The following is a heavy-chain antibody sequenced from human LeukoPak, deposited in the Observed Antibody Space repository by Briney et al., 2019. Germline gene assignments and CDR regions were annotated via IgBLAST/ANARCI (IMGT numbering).Heavy chain of an antibody. J-gene: IGHJ6*02. CDR1: GFTFSTYA. CDR3: ARWLRGIADEDGVDV. Sequence: SGGSLRLSCAASGFTFSTYAMNWVRQAPGKGLEWVAVISYDGRQNYYADSVKGRFTISRDNAKNSLYLQMNSLRAEDTAVYYCARWLRGIADEDGVDVWGQGTTVTVSS. D-gene: IGHD6-13*01. CDR2: ISYDGRQN. V-gene: IGHV3-30*04.